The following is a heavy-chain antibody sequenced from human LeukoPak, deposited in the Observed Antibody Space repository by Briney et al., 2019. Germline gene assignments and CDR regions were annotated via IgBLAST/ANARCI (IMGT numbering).Heavy chain of an antibody. J-gene: IGHJ6*02. CDR2: INPNSGGT. V-gene: IGHV1-2*02. D-gene: IGHD6-13*01. Sequence: GASVKVSCKASGYTFTGYYMHWVRQAPGQGLEWMGWINPNSGGTNYAQKFQGRVTMTRDTSISTAYMELSRLRSDDTAVYYCARWEQQLVRSYYYDMDVWGQGTTVTVSS. CDR3: ARWEQQLVRSYYYDMDV. CDR1: GYTFTGYY.